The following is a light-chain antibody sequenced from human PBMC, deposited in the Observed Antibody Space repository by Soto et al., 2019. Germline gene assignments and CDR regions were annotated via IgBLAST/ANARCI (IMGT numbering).Light chain of an antibody. CDR1: QSVLHSSNNKNY. V-gene: IGKV4-1*01. Sequence: DIVMTQSPDSLAVSLGERPTINCKSSQSVLHSSNNKNYLAWYQQKPGQPPKLLIYWASTRESGVSDRFSGSGSGTDFTLTISRLQADDVAVYYCQQYYSTPGTFGQGTKVEIK. CDR3: QQYYSTPGT. CDR2: WAS. J-gene: IGKJ1*01.